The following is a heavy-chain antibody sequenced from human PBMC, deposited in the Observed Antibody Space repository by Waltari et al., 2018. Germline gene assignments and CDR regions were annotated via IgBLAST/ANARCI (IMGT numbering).Heavy chain of an antibody. J-gene: IGHJ4*02. CDR1: GFTFSRYA. Sequence: QVQLVESGGGVVQPGRSLRLSCAASGFTFSRYAMHWVRQAPGKGLEWVAVISYDGSNKYYADSVKGQFTISRDNSKNTLYLQMNSLRAEDTAVYYCARVGLLWWSRGYFDYWGQGTLVTVSS. CDR3: ARVGLLWWSRGYFDY. D-gene: IGHD3-10*01. V-gene: IGHV3-30-3*01. CDR2: ISYDGSNK.